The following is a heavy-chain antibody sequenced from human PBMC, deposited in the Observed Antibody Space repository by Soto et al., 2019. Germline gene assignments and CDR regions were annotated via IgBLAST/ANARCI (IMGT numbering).Heavy chain of an antibody. CDR3: ARDPGFGFGYSYGFAMDV. D-gene: IGHD5-18*01. J-gene: IGHJ6*02. V-gene: IGHV1-18*01. Sequence: ASVKVSCKASGYTFSNYGISWVRQGPGQGLEWMGWVSGYNGKTHYEEKVQDRIKMTTDTSTSTTYLELRSLRSDDTAVYFCARDPGFGFGYSYGFAMDVCGQGTTVTVSS. CDR2: VSGYNGKT. CDR1: GYTFSNYG.